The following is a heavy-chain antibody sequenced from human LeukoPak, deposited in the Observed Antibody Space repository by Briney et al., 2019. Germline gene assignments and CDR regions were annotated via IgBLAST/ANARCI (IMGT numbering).Heavy chain of an antibody. Sequence: PSETLSLTCTVSGGSISSYYWSWIRQPPGEGLEWIGYIYYSGSTNYNPSLKSRVTISGDTSKNQFSLKLSSVTAADTAVYYCARRRMTTVTTRYFDLWGRGTLVTVSS. V-gene: IGHV4-59*08. J-gene: IGHJ2*01. CDR1: GGSISSYY. CDR2: IYYSGST. CDR3: ARRRMTTVTTRYFDL. D-gene: IGHD4-17*01.